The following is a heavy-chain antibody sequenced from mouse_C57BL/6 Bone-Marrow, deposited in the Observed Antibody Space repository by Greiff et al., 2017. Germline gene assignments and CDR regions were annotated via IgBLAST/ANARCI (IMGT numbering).Heavy chain of an antibody. Sequence: QVQLQQSGAELARPGASVKLSCKASGYTFTSYGISWVKQRTGQGLEWIGEIYPRSGNTYYNEKFKGKATLTADKSSSTAYMELRSLTSEDSAVYVWAREGVDDGGFAYWGQGTLVTVSA. CDR1: GYTFTSYG. CDR2: IYPRSGNT. J-gene: IGHJ3*01. D-gene: IGHD1-1*01. CDR3: AREGVDDGGFAY. V-gene: IGHV1-81*01.